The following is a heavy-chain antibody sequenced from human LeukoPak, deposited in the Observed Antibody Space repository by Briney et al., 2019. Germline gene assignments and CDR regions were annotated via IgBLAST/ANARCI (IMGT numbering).Heavy chain of an antibody. CDR2: INPSGHST. CDR3: ARNQGPLRGAFDI. J-gene: IGHJ3*02. V-gene: IGHV1-46*03. D-gene: IGHD1-14*01. CDR1: GNTFASSY. Sequence: ASVKVSCKASGNTFASSYLHWVRQAPGQGLEWMGIINPSGHSTSYAQKFQGRVTMTRDTSTSTVYMELSSLRPEDAAVYYCARNQGPLRGAFDIWGQGTMVTVSS.